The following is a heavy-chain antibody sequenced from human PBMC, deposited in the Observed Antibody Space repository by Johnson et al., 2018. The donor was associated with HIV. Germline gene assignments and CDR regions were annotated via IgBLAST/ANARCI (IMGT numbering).Heavy chain of an antibody. CDR1: GFTFSSYG. Sequence: QVQLVESGGGVVQPGRSLRLSCAASGFTFSSYGMHWVRQAPGKGLEWVALISYDGSNKYHADSVKGRCTISRDNSKNTLYLQMDSLRPDDTALYYCARGRKDIEAADGLDNDAFDLWGQGTLVTVSS. CDR2: ISYDGSNK. CDR3: ARGRKDIEAADGLDNDAFDL. D-gene: IGHD2-15*01. V-gene: IGHV3-30*03. J-gene: IGHJ3*01.